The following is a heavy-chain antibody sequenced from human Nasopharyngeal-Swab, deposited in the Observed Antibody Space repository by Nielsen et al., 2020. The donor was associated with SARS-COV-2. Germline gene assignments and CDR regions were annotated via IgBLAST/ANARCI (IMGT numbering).Heavy chain of an antibody. D-gene: IGHD2-2*01. CDR2: IYYSGST. J-gene: IGHJ6*03. Sequence: WIRQPPGKGLEWIGYIYYSGSTYYNPSLKSRVTISVDTSKNQFSLKPSSVTAADTAVYYCARVFWGYCSSTSCSNYYYYYYMDVWGKGTTVTVSS. CDR3: ARVFWGYCSSTSCSNYYYYYYMDV. V-gene: IGHV4-31*02.